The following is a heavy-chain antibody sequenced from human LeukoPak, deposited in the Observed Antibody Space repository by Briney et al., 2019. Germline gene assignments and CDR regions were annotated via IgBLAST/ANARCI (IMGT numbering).Heavy chain of an antibody. CDR3: ARDGDSYGLVDY. D-gene: IGHD5-18*01. V-gene: IGHV3-21*01. CDR1: GFTFSSYS. CDR2: ISNSSSYI. J-gene: IGHJ4*02. Sequence: PGGSLRLSCAASGFTFSSYSMNWVRQAPGKGLEWVSSISNSSSYIYYADSVKGRFTISRDNARNSLYLQMNSLRAEDTAVYYCARDGDSYGLVDYWGQGTLVTVSS.